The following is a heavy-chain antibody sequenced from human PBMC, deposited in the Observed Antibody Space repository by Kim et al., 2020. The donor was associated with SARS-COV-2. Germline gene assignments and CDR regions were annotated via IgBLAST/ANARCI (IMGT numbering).Heavy chain of an antibody. CDR1: GFTFSDYY. Sequence: GSLRLSCAASGFTFSDYYMSWIRQAPGKGLEWVSYISSSSSYTNYADSVKGRFTISRDNAKNSLYLQMNSLRAEDTAVYYCARVGYDYVWGSYRDYYYYYGMDVGGQGTTVTVSS. V-gene: IGHV3-11*05. CDR3: ARVGYDYVWGSYRDYYYYYGMDV. CDR2: ISSSSSYT. D-gene: IGHD3-16*02. J-gene: IGHJ6*02.